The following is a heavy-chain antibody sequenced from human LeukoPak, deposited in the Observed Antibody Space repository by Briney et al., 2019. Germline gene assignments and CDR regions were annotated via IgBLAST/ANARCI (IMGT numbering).Heavy chain of an antibody. CDR2: ISGIGGST. CDR1: GFTLSTYA. CDR3: AKDRTVAAPLEYFDY. D-gene: IGHD4-23*01. V-gene: IGHV3-23*01. J-gene: IGHJ4*02. Sequence: SGGSLRLSCAASGFTLSTYAMSWVRQDPGKGTEWVSGISGIGGSTYYADSVKGRFTISRDNSKNTLYLQMNSLRAEDTAVYYCAKDRTVAAPLEYFDYWGQGTLVTVSS.